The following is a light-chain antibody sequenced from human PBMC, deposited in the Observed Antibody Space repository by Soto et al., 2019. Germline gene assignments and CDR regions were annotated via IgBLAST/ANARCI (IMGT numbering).Light chain of an antibody. CDR2: SND. V-gene: IGLV1-44*01. CDR1: TSNIGSNS. J-gene: IGLJ7*01. CDR3: AAWDDSLSGAV. Sequence: QSVLSQPPSASGTPGHSVAISCSGSTSNIGSNSVYWYHQFPGTAPKLLIYSNDQRPSGVPDRFSGSKSGTSASLAISGLQSEDEADYYCAAWDDSLSGAVFGGGTKLTVL.